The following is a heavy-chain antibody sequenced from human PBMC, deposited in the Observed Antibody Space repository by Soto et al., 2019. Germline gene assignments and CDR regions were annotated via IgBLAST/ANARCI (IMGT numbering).Heavy chain of an antibody. CDR1: GYTFTSHG. CDR3: ARDRRPRYTSRVDAFDI. D-gene: IGHD6-13*01. V-gene: IGHV1-18*01. CDR2: ISAYNGNT. Sequence: ASVKVSCKASGYTFTSHGISWVRQAPGQGLEWVGWISAYNGNTNYAQKLQGRVTMTTDTSTSTAYMELRSLRSDDTAVYYCARDRRPRYTSRVDAFDIWGQGTMVTVSS. J-gene: IGHJ3*02.